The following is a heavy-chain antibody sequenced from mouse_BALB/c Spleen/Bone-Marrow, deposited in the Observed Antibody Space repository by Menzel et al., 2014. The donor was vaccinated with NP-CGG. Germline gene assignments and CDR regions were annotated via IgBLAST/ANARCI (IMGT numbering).Heavy chain of an antibody. CDR1: GYPFTGYF. Sequence: EVQLQQSGPELVKPGASVKISCKASGYPFTGYFMNWVMQSHGKSLEWIGRINPYNGDTFYNQKFKGKATLTVDKSSSTAHMELRSLASEDSAVYYCAREGGYYYGSSPYFDVWGAGTTVTVPS. V-gene: IGHV1-20*02. J-gene: IGHJ1*01. CDR3: AREGGYYYGSSPYFDV. D-gene: IGHD1-1*01. CDR2: INPYNGDT.